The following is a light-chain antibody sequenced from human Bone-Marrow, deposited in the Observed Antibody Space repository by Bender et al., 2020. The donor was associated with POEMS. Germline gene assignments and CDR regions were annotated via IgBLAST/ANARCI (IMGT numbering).Light chain of an antibody. CDR3: QVWDSNSDHYWV. Sequence: SYVLTQSPSVSVAPGQMASITCGGNAIGSRRVHWYRQRPGQAPVLVLYDDGDRPSGIPERFSGSNTGNTATLTISRVEAGDEADYYCQVWDSNSDHYWVFGGGTKLTVL. CDR1: AIGSRR. V-gene: IGLV3-21*02. J-gene: IGLJ3*02. CDR2: DDG.